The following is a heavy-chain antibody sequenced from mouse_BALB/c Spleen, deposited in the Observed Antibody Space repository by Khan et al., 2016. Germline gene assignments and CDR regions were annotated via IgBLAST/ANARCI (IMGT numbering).Heavy chain of an antibody. D-gene: IGHD1-2*01. CDR3: TRTPTATRYFDV. Sequence: EVQLQESGPSLVKPSQSLSLTCTVTGYSITSDYAWNWIRQFPGNKLEWMGYIRYSGSTTYNPSLKSRISITRDTSKNQFFLQLYSVTTEDTATYYCTRTPTATRYFDVWGAGTTVTVSS. J-gene: IGHJ1*01. CDR2: IRYSGST. CDR1: GYSITSDYA. V-gene: IGHV3-2*02.